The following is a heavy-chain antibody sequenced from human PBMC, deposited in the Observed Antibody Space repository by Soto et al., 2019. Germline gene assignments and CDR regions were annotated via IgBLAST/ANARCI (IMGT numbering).Heavy chain of an antibody. CDR1: GGSISSGGYY. Sequence: QVQLQESGPGLVKPSQTLSLTCTVSGGSISSGGYYWSWIRQHPGKGLEWIGYIYYSGSTYYNPSLKSRVTISVDTSKNQFSLKLSSVTAADTAVYYCARDKMSDYDYVWGSYRYGAFDIWGQGTMVTVSS. D-gene: IGHD3-16*02. V-gene: IGHV4-31*03. CDR3: ARDKMSDYDYVWGSYRYGAFDI. CDR2: IYYSGST. J-gene: IGHJ3*02.